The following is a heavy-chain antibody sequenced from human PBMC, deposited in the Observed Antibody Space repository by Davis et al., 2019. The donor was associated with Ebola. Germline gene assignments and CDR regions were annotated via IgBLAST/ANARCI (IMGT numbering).Heavy chain of an antibody. D-gene: IGHD6-13*01. Sequence: PGGSLRLSCAASGFTFSSYSMNWVRQAPGKGLEWVSSISSSSSYIYYADSVKGRFTISRDNAKNSLYLQMNSLRAEDTAVYYCAGAREDPGIAGYWGQGTLVTVSS. J-gene: IGHJ4*02. CDR3: AGAREDPGIAGY. V-gene: IGHV3-21*04. CDR1: GFTFSSYS. CDR2: ISSSSSYI.